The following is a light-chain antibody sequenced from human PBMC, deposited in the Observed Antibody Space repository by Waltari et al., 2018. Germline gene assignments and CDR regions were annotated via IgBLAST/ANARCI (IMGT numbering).Light chain of an antibody. J-gene: IGKJ1*01. V-gene: IGKV1-5*03. Sequence: DIQMTQSPSTLSASVGDRVTITCRASQNINIWLAWYQQKPGKAPNLLIYKASSLESGVPSRFSGGGSGTEFTLTISSLQPDDFATYYCQQYSIYSWTFRQGTKVEVK. CDR2: KAS. CDR3: QQYSIYSWT. CDR1: QNINIW.